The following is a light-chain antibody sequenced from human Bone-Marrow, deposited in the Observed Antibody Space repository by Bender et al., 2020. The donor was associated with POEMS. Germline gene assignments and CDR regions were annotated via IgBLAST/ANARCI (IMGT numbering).Light chain of an antibody. CDR3: GTWDSSLSAVWV. V-gene: IGLV1-51*01. J-gene: IGLJ3*02. CDR2: DNN. CDR1: SSNIGKNY. Sequence: QSVLTQPPSVSAAPGQRVTISCSGNSSNIGKNYVSWYQQLPGTAPKLLIFDNNKRPSGIPDRFSGFKSGTSATLGITGLQTGDEADYYCGTWDSSLSAVWVFGGGTMLTVL.